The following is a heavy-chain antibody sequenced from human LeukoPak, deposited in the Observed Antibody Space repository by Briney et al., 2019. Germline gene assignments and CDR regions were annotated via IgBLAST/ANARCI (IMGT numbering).Heavy chain of an antibody. CDR3: APDEEYCSGGSCYTLLFDY. CDR2: ISSSSSTI. V-gene: IGHV3-48*01. D-gene: IGHD2-15*01. Sequence: GGSLRLSCAASGFTFSSYSMNWVRQAPGKGLEWVSYISSSSSTIYYADSVKGRFTISRDNAKNSLYLQMNSLRAEDTAVYYCAPDEEYCSGGSCYTLLFDYWGQGTLVTVSP. CDR1: GFTFSSYS. J-gene: IGHJ4*02.